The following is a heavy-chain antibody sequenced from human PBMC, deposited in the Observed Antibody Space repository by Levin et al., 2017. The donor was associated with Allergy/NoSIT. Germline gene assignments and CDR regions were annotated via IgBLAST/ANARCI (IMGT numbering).Heavy chain of an antibody. D-gene: IGHD2-2*01. CDR1: GFTFSSYF. V-gene: IGHV3-23*01. Sequence: GGSLRLSCVGSGFTFSSYFMSWFRQAPGKGLEWVSSISNGGSRTEYADSVKGRFTVSRDNSKNTLYLQMRSLRAEDPALYFCAKEASDQSGGGEWGQGTLVTVSS. CDR3: AKEASDQSGGGE. CDR2: ISNGGSRT. J-gene: IGHJ4*02.